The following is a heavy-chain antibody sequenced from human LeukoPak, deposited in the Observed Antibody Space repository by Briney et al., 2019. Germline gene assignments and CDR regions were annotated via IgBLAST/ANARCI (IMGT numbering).Heavy chain of an antibody. CDR3: ARSRGSSSRVYYYYGMDA. CDR1: GFTFSSYS. J-gene: IGHJ6*02. V-gene: IGHV3-21*01. Sequence: GGSLRLSCAASGFTFSSYSMNWVRQAPGKGLEWVSSISSSSSYIYYADSVKGRFTISRDNAKNSLYLQMNSLRAEDTAVYYCARSRGSSSRVYYYYGMDAWGQGTTVTVSS. CDR2: ISSSSSYI. D-gene: IGHD6-13*01.